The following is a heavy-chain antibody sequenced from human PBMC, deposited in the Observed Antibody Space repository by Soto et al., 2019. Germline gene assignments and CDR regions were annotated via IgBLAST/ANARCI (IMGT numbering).Heavy chain of an antibody. V-gene: IGHV1-18*01. Sequence: GASVKVSCKASGYSFTTYGVTWVRQAPGQGLEWMGWISTYNGDTRVAQQHQGRVTLTTDTSTNAAHTELRSLRSDDTAIYYCARTEGRSTRGDYWGQGTLVTVSS. CDR2: ISTYNGDT. CDR1: GYSFTTYG. D-gene: IGHD2-8*01. CDR3: ARTEGRSTRGDY. J-gene: IGHJ4*02.